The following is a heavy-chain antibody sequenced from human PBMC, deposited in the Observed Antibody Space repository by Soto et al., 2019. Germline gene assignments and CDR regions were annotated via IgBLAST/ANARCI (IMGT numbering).Heavy chain of an antibody. D-gene: IGHD6-13*01. CDR1: GFTFSSYG. Sequence: PGGSLRLSCAASGFTFSSYGMLWVRQAPGKGLEWVAVISYDGSNKYYADSVKGRFTISRDNSKNTLYLQMNSLRAEDTAVYYCAKAFRSKFPKPRSSWYTFTYFDYWGQGTLVTVSS. V-gene: IGHV3-30*18. CDR3: AKAFRSKFPKPRSSWYTFTYFDY. J-gene: IGHJ4*02. CDR2: ISYDGSNK.